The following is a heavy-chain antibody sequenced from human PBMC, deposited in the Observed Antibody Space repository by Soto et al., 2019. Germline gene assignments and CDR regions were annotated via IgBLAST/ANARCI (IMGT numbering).Heavy chain of an antibody. J-gene: IGHJ4*02. CDR2: ISYDGSNN. CDR3: AKDLEVGYTYGWYYFDY. Sequence: GGSLRLSCAASGFTFSSYGMHWVRQAPGKGLEWVAVISYDGSNNYYADSVKGRFTISRDNSKNTLYLQMNSLRAEDTAVYYCAKDLEVGYTYGWYYFDYWGQGTLVTVSS. D-gene: IGHD5-18*01. CDR1: GFTFSSYG. V-gene: IGHV3-30*18.